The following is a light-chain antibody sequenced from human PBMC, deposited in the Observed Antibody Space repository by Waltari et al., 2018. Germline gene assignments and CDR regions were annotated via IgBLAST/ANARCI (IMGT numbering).Light chain of an antibody. CDR2: INSDGSH. J-gene: IGLJ3*02. V-gene: IGLV4-69*01. CDR1: SGHSSHV. CDR3: QTGGHGTWV. Sequence: QLVLTQSPSASASLGASVKLTCTLSSGHSSHVIPCHQQQPEKGPRYLMKINSDGSHSKGDEIPDRFSGSSSGAERYLTISSLQSEDEADYYCQTGGHGTWVFGGGTKLTVL.